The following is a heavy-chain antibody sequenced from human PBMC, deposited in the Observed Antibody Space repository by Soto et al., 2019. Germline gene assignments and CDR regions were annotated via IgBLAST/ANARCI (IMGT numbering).Heavy chain of an antibody. CDR1: GDSVSSNSAA. CDR3: ERGREYQRPDIWGNYRDV. V-gene: IGHV6-1*01. D-gene: IGHD2-2*01. J-gene: IGHJ6*03. Sequence: PSQTLSLTCAISGDSVSSNSAAWNWIRQSPSRGLEWLGRTYYRSKWYNDYEVSVKSRITINPDTSKNQFSLQLNSVTPENTAVYYFERGREYQRPDIWGNYRDVWGKGTTVTVS. CDR2: TYYRSKWYN.